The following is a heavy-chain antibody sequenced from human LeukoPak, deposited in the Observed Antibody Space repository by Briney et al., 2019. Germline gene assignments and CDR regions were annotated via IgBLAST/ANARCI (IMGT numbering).Heavy chain of an antibody. Sequence: ASVKVSCKASGYTFTSYGISWVRQAPGQGLEWMGWISAHNGNTNYAQKLQGGVTMTTDTSTSTAYMELRSPRSDDTAVYYCARDHPMITFGAYQGNYYYGMDVWGQGTTVTVSS. CDR2: ISAHNGNT. V-gene: IGHV1-18*01. CDR1: GYTFTSYG. D-gene: IGHD3-16*01. J-gene: IGHJ6*02. CDR3: ARDHPMITFGAYQGNYYYGMDV.